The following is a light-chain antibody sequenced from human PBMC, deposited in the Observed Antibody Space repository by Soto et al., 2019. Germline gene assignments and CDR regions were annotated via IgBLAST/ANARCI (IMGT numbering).Light chain of an antibody. CDR1: QSISSW. CDR3: RQYKTYT. Sequence: DIQMTQSPTTLSASVGDRITITCRASQSISSWLAWYQQKPGKAPKLLIYDASSLHTGVPSRFSGSGDGTEFTLSISSLQPDDSAIYFCRQYKTYTFGRGTRLEIK. CDR2: DAS. V-gene: IGKV1-5*01. J-gene: IGKJ5*01.